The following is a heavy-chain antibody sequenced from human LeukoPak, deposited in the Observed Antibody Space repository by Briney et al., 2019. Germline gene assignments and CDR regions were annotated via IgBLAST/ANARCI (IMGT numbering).Heavy chain of an antibody. CDR3: AKDPESYCSSTSCYDPRENWFDP. J-gene: IGHJ5*02. D-gene: IGHD2-2*01. V-gene: IGHV3-30*02. CDR2: IWFDGSDK. CDR1: GFTFSSYG. Sequence: GGSLRLSCAASGFTFSSYGMHWVRQAPGKGLEWVAVIWFDGSDKYYADSVKGRFTISRDNSKNTLYLQMNSLRAEDTAVYYCAKDPESYCSSTSCYDPRENWFDPWGQGTLVTVSS.